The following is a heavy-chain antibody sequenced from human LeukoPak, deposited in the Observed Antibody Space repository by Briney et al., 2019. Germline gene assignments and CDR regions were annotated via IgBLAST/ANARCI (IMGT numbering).Heavy chain of an antibody. CDR2: ISGSGGST. CDR1: GFTFSSYA. J-gene: IGHJ4*02. Sequence: GGSLRLSCAASGFTFSSYAMSWVRQAPGKGLEWVSAISGSGGSTYYADSVKGRFTISRDNSKNTLYLQMNSLRAEDTAVYYCARVLQSGYSYDFDYWGQGTLVTVSS. D-gene: IGHD5-18*01. CDR3: ARVLQSGYSYDFDY. V-gene: IGHV3-23*01.